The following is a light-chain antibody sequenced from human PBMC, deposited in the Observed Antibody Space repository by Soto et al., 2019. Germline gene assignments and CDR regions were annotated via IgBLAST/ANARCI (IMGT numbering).Light chain of an antibody. CDR1: SSDVGGYNY. V-gene: IGLV2-14*01. CDR3: SSYTSSGTRV. Sequence: QSVLTQPASVSGSPGQSITISCTGTSSDVGGYNYVSWYQQHPGKAPKLMIYEVSNRPSGVSNRFSGSKSGNMASLTISGLQAEDEADYYCSSYTSSGTRVFGTGTKVTV. J-gene: IGLJ1*01. CDR2: EVS.